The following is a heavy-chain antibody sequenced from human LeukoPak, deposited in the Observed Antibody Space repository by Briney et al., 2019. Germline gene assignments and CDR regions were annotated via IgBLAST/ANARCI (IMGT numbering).Heavy chain of an antibody. V-gene: IGHV3-30*18. CDR1: GFTFSSYG. Sequence: GRSLRLSCAASGFTFSSYGMHWVRQAPGKGLEWVAVISYDGSNKYYADFVKGRFTISRDNSKNTLYLQMNSLRAEDTAVYYCAKPRYYGSGPLPFDYWGQGTLVTVSS. CDR3: AKPRYYGSGPLPFDY. D-gene: IGHD3-10*01. J-gene: IGHJ4*02. CDR2: ISYDGSNK.